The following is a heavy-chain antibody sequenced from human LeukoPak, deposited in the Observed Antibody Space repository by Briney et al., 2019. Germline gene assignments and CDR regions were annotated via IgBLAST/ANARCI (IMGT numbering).Heavy chain of an antibody. J-gene: IGHJ4*02. Sequence: GASVEVSCKASGGTFSNHAISWVRQAPGQGLEWMGVIIPISGTANYAQKFQGRVTITADASTSTVYMELSSLTSDDTAVYYCARWAGDSSAWYPALFDYWGQGTLVTVSS. V-gene: IGHV1-69*01. CDR1: GGTFSNHA. CDR2: IIPISGTA. D-gene: IGHD6-13*01. CDR3: ARWAGDSSAWYPALFDY.